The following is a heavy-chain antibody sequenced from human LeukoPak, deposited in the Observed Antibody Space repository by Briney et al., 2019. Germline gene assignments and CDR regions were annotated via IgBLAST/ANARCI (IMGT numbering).Heavy chain of an antibody. CDR3: ASRRVGAFDY. J-gene: IGHJ4*02. CDR1: GGSISSYY. Sequence: SECLSLTCTVSGGSISSYYWSWIRQPPGKGLEWIGYIYDSGSTNYNPSLKSRVTISIDTSKNEFSLKLSSVTAADTAVYYCASRRVGAFDYWGQGTLVTASS. D-gene: IGHD1-26*01. V-gene: IGHV4-59*08. CDR2: IYDSGST.